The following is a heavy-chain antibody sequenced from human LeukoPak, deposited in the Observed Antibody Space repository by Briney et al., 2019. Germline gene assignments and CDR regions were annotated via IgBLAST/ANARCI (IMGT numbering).Heavy chain of an antibody. Sequence: GGSLRPSCAASGFTFSDHVMHWVRQAPDKGLEWVAMISYDGNNKYYADSVKGRFTISRDSSKNTLFLHMNTLRAEDTAIYYCAKDRTVGASYWYFDLWGRGTLVTVSS. CDR1: GFTFSDHV. V-gene: IGHV3-30*18. CDR3: AKDRTVGASYWYFDL. D-gene: IGHD1-26*01. CDR2: ISYDGNNK. J-gene: IGHJ2*01.